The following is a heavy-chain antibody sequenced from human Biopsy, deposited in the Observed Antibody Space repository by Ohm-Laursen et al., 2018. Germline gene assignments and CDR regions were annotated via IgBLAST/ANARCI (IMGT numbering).Heavy chain of an antibody. CDR2: INKDGSTL. CDR1: GFTFSSYC. V-gene: IGHV3-74*03. Sequence: SQRLSCTASGFTFSSYCINWVRHVPGQGLVRVAIINKDGSTLQYVDSVRGRFTISRDNAKNTLHLQMNSLRADDTAIYYCAKDLPNYGMDVWGQGTTVTVSS. CDR3: AKDLPNYGMDV. J-gene: IGHJ6*02.